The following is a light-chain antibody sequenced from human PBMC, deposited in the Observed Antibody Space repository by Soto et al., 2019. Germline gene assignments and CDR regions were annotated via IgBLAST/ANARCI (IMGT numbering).Light chain of an antibody. CDR2: AAS. V-gene: IGKV1-27*01. J-gene: IGKJ4*01. CDR1: QDIGNF. CDR3: QKCKVAPFT. Sequence: IPMTQSPSSLSAFVGDRVTITCRASQDIGNFLAWYQQKPGKVPKLLTYAASTLQSGVPSRFIGSGSGTDFTLTISSLQPEDVATYYCQKCKVAPFTFGGGTKVDNK.